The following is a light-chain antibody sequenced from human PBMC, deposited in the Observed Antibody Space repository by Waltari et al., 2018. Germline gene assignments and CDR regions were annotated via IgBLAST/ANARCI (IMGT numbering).Light chain of an antibody. Sequence: DIAVTQSPLSLPVPPGEPASISCTSRPSLLPSNGYNYLAWYLQNPGQSPQLLIYLGSNRASGVPDRFSGSGSGTDFTLKISRVEAEDVGVYYCMQSLRALWTFGQGTKVEIK. J-gene: IGKJ1*01. CDR2: LGS. CDR3: MQSLRALWT. V-gene: IGKV2-28*01. CDR1: PSLLPSNGYNY.